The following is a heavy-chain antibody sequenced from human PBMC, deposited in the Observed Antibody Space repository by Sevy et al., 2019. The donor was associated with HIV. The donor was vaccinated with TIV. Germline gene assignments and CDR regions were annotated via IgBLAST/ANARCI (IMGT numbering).Heavy chain of an antibody. D-gene: IGHD6-19*01. CDR2: IGTAGDT. CDR3: ARERRWLGLNDAFDI. CDR1: GFTFSSYD. J-gene: IGHJ3*02. V-gene: IGHV3-13*01. Sequence: GGSLRLSCAASGFTFSSYDMHWVRQATGKGLEWVSAIGTAGDTYYPGSVKGRFTISRENAKNTLYLQMNSLRAGDTAVDYCARERRWLGLNDAFDIWGQGTMVTVSS.